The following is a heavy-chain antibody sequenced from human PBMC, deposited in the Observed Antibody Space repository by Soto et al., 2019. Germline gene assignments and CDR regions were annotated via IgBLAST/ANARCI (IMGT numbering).Heavy chain of an antibody. V-gene: IGHV3-72*01. Sequence: GGSLRLSCAASGLIFSDYYIDWVRQAPGKGLEWVGRIRKRLNGYTTEYAAPVKGRFTISRDDSKNSLFLQMSSLKTEDTAVYYCAPTSQTTVEFWSRPWGWGTLGTFSS. J-gene: IGHJ5*02. D-gene: IGHD3-3*01. CDR1: GLIFSDYY. CDR2: IRKRLNGYTT. CDR3: APTSQTTVEFWSRP.